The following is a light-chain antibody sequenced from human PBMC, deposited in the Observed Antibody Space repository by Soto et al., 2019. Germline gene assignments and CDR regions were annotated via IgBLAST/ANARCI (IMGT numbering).Light chain of an antibody. J-gene: IGKJ3*01. V-gene: IGKV3-20*01. CDR3: QHYGTSAL. CDR2: AS. CDR1: QSVSDMY. Sequence: EIVLTQSPGTLSLSPGERATLSCRASQSVSDMYLAWYQQKPGQAPRLLIYASNRATGIPDRFSGSGSGTDFTLTISRLEPEDLAVYYGQHYGTSALFGPGTKVEIK.